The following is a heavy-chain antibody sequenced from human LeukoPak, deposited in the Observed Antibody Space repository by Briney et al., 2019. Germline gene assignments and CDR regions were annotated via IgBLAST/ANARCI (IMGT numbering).Heavy chain of an antibody. J-gene: IGHJ4*02. CDR2: IYHSGST. V-gene: IGHV4-30-2*01. CDR3: ARQVVPAAIENDY. D-gene: IGHD2-2*02. CDR1: GGSISSGGYY. Sequence: SETLSLTCTVSGGSISSGGYYWSWIRQPPGKGLEWIGYIYHSGSTYYNPSLKSRVTISVDRSKNQFSLKLSSVTAADTAVYYCARQVVPAAIENDYWGQGTLVTVSS.